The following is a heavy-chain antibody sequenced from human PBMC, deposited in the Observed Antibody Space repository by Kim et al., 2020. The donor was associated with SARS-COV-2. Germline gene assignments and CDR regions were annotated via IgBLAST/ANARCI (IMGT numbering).Heavy chain of an antibody. CDR2: ISSSGSTI. CDR3: ARVPYYYGSGSYYVPGSVYYYYMDV. D-gene: IGHD3-10*01. J-gene: IGHJ6*03. V-gene: IGHV3-11*01. CDR1: GFTFSDYY. Sequence: GGSLRLSCAASGFTFSDYYMSWIRQAPGKGLEWVSYISSSGSTIYYADSVKGRFTISRDNAKNSLYLQMNSLRAEDTAVYYCARVPYYYGSGSYYVPGSVYYYYMDVWGKGTTVTVSS.